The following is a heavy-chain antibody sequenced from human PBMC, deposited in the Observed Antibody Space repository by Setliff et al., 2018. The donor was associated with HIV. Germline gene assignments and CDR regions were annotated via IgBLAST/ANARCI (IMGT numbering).Heavy chain of an antibody. Sequence: PGGSLRLSCAASGFTFSSYEMHWVRQAPGKGLEWVSSISSSSSYIYYADSVKGRFTISRDNAKNSLYLQMNSLRAEDTAVYYCASNGFWSGYSTILDYWGQGTLVTVSS. J-gene: IGHJ4*02. CDR1: GFTFSSYE. D-gene: IGHD3-3*01. CDR3: ASNGFWSGYSTILDY. V-gene: IGHV3-21*04. CDR2: ISSSSSYI.